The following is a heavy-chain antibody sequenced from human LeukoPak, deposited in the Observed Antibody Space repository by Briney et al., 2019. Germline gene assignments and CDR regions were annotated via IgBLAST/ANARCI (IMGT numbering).Heavy chain of an antibody. CDR2: IIPIFGTA. CDR1: GGTFSSYA. CDR3: ARSEYGGNSGHDY. D-gene: IGHD4-23*01. J-gene: IGHJ4*02. Sequence: GASVKVSCKASGGTFSSYAISWVRQAPGQGLEWMGGIIPIFGTANYAQKFQGRVTITTDESTSTAYMELSSLRSEDTAVYYCARSEYGGNSGHDYWGQGTLVTVSS. V-gene: IGHV1-69*05.